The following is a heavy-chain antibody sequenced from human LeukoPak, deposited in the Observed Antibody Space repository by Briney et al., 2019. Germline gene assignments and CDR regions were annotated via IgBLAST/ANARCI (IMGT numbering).Heavy chain of an antibody. V-gene: IGHV4-30-4*01. D-gene: IGHD3-10*01. CDR1: GGSISSGDYF. J-gene: IGHJ2*01. CDR2: VYYSGST. Sequence: SETLSLTCIVSGGSISSGDYFWSWIRQPPGKGLEWIGYVYYSGSTYYNPSLKSRLIISVDTSENQFSLKLNSLTAADTAVYYCARAQTSGWYFDLWGRGTLVTVSS. CDR3: ARAQTSGWYFDL.